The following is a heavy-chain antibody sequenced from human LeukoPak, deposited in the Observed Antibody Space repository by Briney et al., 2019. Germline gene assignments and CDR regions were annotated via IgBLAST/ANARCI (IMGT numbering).Heavy chain of an antibody. V-gene: IGHV3-23*01. Sequence: XAAAGXPFSSYKMNWVRRAPGKELEWVSVISETDGSTFYADSVKGRFTISRDNSENMLYLQMNSLRVEDTAIYYCAKDCPWCGLDVWGQGTTVTVSS. D-gene: IGHD2-15*01. J-gene: IGHJ6*02. CDR3: AKDCPWCGLDV. CDR1: GXPFSSYK. CDR2: ISETDGST.